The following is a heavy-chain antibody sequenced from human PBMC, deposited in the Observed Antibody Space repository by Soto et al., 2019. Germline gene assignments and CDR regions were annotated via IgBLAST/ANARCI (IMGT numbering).Heavy chain of an antibody. CDR3: ARIAETTVTTFNWFDP. Sequence: SETLSLTCTVSGGSISSGDYYWSWIRQPPGKGLEWIGYIYYSGSTYYNPSLKSRVTISVDTSKNQFSLKLSSVTAADTAVYYCARIAETTVTTFNWFDPWGQGTLVTVSS. CDR2: IYYSGST. D-gene: IGHD4-17*01. V-gene: IGHV4-30-4*01. CDR1: GGSISSGDYY. J-gene: IGHJ5*02.